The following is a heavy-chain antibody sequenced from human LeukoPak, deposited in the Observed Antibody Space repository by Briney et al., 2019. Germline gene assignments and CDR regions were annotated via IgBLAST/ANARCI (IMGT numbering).Heavy chain of an antibody. D-gene: IGHD6-19*01. Sequence: GGSLRLSCAASGFTFSSYAMHWVRQATGKGLEWVAVISYDGSNKYYADSVKGRFTISRDNSKNTLYLQMNSLRAEDTAVYYCAREDSSGWYFDYWGQGTLVTVSS. CDR2: ISYDGSNK. V-gene: IGHV3-30-3*01. CDR3: AREDSSGWYFDY. J-gene: IGHJ4*02. CDR1: GFTFSSYA.